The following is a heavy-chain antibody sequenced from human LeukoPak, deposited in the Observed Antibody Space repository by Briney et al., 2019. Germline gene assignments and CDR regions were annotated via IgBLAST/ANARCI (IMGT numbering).Heavy chain of an antibody. J-gene: IGHJ6*02. V-gene: IGHV3-48*03. Sequence: GGSLRLSCTASGFIFSSYEMNWVRQAPGKGLEWVSYISSSGNTISYGESVGGRFTVSRDNAKNSLYLQMNSLRVEDTAVYYCARYPLVWGQGTTVTVSS. CDR3: ARYPLV. CDR2: ISSSGNTI. CDR1: GFIFSSYE.